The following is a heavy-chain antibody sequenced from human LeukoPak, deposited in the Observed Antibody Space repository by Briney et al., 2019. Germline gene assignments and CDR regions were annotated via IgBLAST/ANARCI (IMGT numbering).Heavy chain of an antibody. CDR1: GYTFTSYD. J-gene: IGHJ6*03. CDR2: MNPNSGNT. Sequence: ASVKVSCKASGYTFTSYDINWVRQATGQGLEWMGWMNPNSGNTGYAQKFQGRVTMTRDTSISTAYMELSRLRSDDTAVYYCASSALLRLYYYYYMDVWGKGTTVTVSS. D-gene: IGHD2-15*01. V-gene: IGHV1-8*01. CDR3: ASSALLRLYYYYYMDV.